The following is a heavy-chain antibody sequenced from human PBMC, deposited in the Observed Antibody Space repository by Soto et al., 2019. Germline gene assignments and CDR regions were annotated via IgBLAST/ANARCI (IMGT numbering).Heavy chain of an antibody. CDR3: ARLVPAAIRHNWFDP. V-gene: IGHV1-8*01. J-gene: IGHJ5*02. Sequence: VKVSCKASGYTFTSYDINWVRQATGQGLEWMGWMNPNSGNTGYAQKFQGRVTMTRNTSISTAYMELSSLRSEDTAVYYCARLVPAAIRHNWFDPWGQGTLVTVSS. CDR2: MNPNSGNT. D-gene: IGHD2-2*02. CDR1: GYTFTSYD.